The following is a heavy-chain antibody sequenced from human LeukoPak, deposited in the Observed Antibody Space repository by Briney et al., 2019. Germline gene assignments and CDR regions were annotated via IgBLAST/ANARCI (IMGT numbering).Heavy chain of an antibody. CDR3: ARDTHPTLNYDSSGYYYPDAFDI. CDR2: TYYRSKLYN. J-gene: IGHJ3*02. CDR1: GDSVSSNSAA. D-gene: IGHD3-22*01. Sequence: SQTLSLTCAISGDSVSSNSAAWNWIRQSPSRGLEWLGRTYYRSKLYNDYAVSVKSRITINPDTSKNQFSLQLNSVTPEDTAVYYCARDTHPTLNYDSSGYYYPDAFDIWGQGTMVTVSS. V-gene: IGHV6-1*01.